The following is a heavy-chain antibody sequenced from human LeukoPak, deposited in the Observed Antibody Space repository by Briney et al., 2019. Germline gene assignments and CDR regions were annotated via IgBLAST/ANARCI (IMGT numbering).Heavy chain of an antibody. CDR3: ARQGTYSSAIGMGY. CDR2: ISYDGSNK. CDR1: GFTFSGYP. J-gene: IGHJ4*02. V-gene: IGHV3-30-3*01. D-gene: IGHD6-19*01. Sequence: GGSLRLSCAASGFTFSGYPIHWVRQAPGKGLEWVAVISYDGSNKYYADSVKGRFTISRDNSKNTLYLQMNSLRAEDTAVYYCARQGTYSSAIGMGYWGQGTLVTVSS.